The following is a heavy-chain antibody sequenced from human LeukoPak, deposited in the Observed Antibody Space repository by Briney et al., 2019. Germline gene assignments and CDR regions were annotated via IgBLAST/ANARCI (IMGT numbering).Heavy chain of an antibody. J-gene: IGHJ4*02. CDR2: ISDSGGST. Sequence: PGGSLRLSCAASGITFSSYAMSWVRQAPGRGLEWVSAISDSGGSTYYADSVKGRFTISRDNSKKTLYLQMNSLRVEDTALYYCVRDQDGGFDYWGQGTVVDVSS. CDR1: GITFSSYA. V-gene: IGHV3-23*01. CDR3: VRDQDGGFDY.